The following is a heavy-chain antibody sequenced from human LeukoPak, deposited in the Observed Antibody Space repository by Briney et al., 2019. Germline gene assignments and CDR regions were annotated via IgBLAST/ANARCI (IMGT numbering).Heavy chain of an antibody. CDR2: INHSGST. CDR3: ARGGTTMVRGVIIGSTYGMDV. V-gene: IGHV4-34*01. D-gene: IGHD3-10*01. J-gene: IGHJ6*02. CDR1: GGSFSGYY. Sequence: SETLSLTCAVYGGSFSGYYWSWIRQPPGKGLEWIGEINHSGSTNYNPSLKSRVTISVDTSKNQFSLKLSSVTAADTAVYYCARGGTTMVRGVIIGSTYGMDVWGQGTTVTVSS.